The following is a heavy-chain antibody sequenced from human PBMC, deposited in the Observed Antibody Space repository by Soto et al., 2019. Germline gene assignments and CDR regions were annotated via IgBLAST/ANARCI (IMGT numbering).Heavy chain of an antibody. J-gene: IGHJ5*02. Sequence: GSLRLSCAASGFTFNNYGLHWIRQAPGKGLEWVTIISYDGSDKKYVDSVKGRFTVSRDNSKNTLYLQMNSLRVEDTAVYYCAKDGGYCLRGRCYLPASWGQGTLDPVSS. V-gene: IGHV3-30*18. CDR2: ISYDGSDK. CDR3: AKDGGYCLRGRCYLPAS. CDR1: GFTFNNYG. D-gene: IGHD2-15*01.